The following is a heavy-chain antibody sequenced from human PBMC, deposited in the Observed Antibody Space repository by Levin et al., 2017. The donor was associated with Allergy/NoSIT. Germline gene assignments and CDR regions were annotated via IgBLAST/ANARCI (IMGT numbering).Heavy chain of an antibody. Sequence: GESLKISCKASGYTFTGYYMHWVRQAPGQGLEWMGWINPNSGGTNYAQKFQGRVTMTRDTSISTAYMELSRLRSDDTAVYYCARVRGEPVKGSVWFGESAHFDYWGQGTLVTVSS. D-gene: IGHD3-10*01. J-gene: IGHJ4*02. CDR1: GYTFTGYY. CDR3: ARVRGEPVKGSVWFGESAHFDY. V-gene: IGHV1-2*02. CDR2: INPNSGGT.